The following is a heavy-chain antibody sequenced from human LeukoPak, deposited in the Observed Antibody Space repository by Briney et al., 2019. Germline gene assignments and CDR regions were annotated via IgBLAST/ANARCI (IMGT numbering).Heavy chain of an antibody. V-gene: IGHV3-48*01. CDR2: ISSTSSTI. Sequence: PGGSLRLSCAASGFTFSYYSMNWVRQAPGKGLEWVSYISSTSSTIYYADSVRGRFTISRDNAKNSLYLQMNSLRAEDTAVYYCARELAVAATGTWGQGTLVTVSS. D-gene: IGHD2-15*01. CDR1: GFTFSYYS. J-gene: IGHJ4*02. CDR3: ARELAVAATGT.